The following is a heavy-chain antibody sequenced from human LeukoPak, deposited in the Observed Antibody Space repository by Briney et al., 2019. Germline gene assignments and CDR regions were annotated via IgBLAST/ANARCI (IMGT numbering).Heavy chain of an antibody. CDR3: AKDISGYNPLGDPFAI. J-gene: IGHJ3*02. Sequence: PGRSLRLSCAASGFTFDDYAMHWVRQAPGKGLEWVSGISWNSGSIGYADSVKGRFTISRDNAKNSLYLQMNSLRAEDTALYYCAKDISGYNPLGDPFAIWGQGTMVTVSS. CDR2: ISWNSGSI. CDR1: GFTFDDYA. D-gene: IGHD5-24*01. V-gene: IGHV3-9*01.